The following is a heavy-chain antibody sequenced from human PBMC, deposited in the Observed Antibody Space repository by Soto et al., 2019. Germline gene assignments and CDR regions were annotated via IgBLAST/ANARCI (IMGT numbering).Heavy chain of an antibody. CDR1: GFTFSGYA. CDR3: ARKVSGSTGRPDLWYFDL. D-gene: IGHD3-10*01. CDR2: ISGGGDAT. J-gene: IGHJ2*01. Sequence: EVQLLDSGGGLVQPGGSLRLSCAASGFTFSGYALTWVRQAPGKGLEWVSAISGGGDATFYADSVKGRFTISRDNSKNNLYLQMNPLRAEDTAVYYCARKVSGSTGRPDLWYFDLWGRGTFVTVSS. V-gene: IGHV3-23*01.